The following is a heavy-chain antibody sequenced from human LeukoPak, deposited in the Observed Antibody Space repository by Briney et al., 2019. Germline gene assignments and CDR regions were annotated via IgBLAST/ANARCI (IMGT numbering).Heavy chain of an antibody. Sequence: GRSLRLSCAASGFTFDDYAMHWVRQAPGKGLEWVSGISWDSGSIGYADSVKGRFTISRDNAKNSLYLQMNSLRAEDTALYYCAMGSYGYYYYYMDVWGKGTTVTISS. V-gene: IGHV3-9*01. CDR3: AMGSYGYYYYYMDV. J-gene: IGHJ6*03. CDR2: ISWDSGSI. D-gene: IGHD3-16*01. CDR1: GFTFDDYA.